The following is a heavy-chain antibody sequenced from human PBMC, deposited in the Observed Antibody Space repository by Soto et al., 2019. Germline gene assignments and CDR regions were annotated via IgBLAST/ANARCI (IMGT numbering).Heavy chain of an antibody. D-gene: IGHD5-12*01. CDR2: MNPNRGDT. J-gene: IGHJ6*03. Sequence: QVPLVQAGAEVKKPGASATGSCKASGYRFRDYYLHRVPPAPGQGPEWMGWMNPNRGDTKYAQKFKGRVTMTRDTSVRTAFMELNWLKSDDTAVYYCARESGGATATLDYYYFYMDVWGIGTTVTVSS. CDR1: GYRFRDYY. V-gene: IGHV1-2*02. CDR3: ARESGGATATLDYYYFYMDV.